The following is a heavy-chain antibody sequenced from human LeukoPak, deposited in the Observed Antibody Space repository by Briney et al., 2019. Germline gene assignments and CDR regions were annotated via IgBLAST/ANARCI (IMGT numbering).Heavy chain of an antibody. J-gene: IGHJ3*02. D-gene: IGHD5-18*01. Sequence: GSLRLSCAASGFTFDDHVMSWIRQPPGKGLEWIGEINHSGSTKYNPSLKSRVTVLVDTSKSHFSLKLKSVTAADTAVYYCARRQRGYTYGYGSGAFDIWGQGTMVIVSS. CDR1: GFTFDDHV. V-gene: IGHV4-34*01. CDR2: INHSGST. CDR3: ARRQRGYTYGYGSGAFDI.